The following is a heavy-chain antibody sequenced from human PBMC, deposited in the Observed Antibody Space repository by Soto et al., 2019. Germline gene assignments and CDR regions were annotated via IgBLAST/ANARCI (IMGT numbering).Heavy chain of an antibody. D-gene: IGHD6-13*01. CDR2: INAGNGNT. V-gene: IGHV1-3*01. J-gene: IGHJ6*02. Sequence: ASVKVSCKASGYTFTSYAMHWVRQAPGQRLEWMGWINAGNGNTKYSQKFQGRVTITRDTSASTAYMELSSLRSEDTAVYYCAGRNIAALDYYYYGMDVWGQGTTVTVSS. CDR1: GYTFTSYA. CDR3: AGRNIAALDYYYYGMDV.